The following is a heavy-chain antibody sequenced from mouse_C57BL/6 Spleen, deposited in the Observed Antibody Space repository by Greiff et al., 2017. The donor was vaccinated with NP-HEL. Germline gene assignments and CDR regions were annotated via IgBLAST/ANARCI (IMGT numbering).Heavy chain of an antibody. D-gene: IGHD1-1*01. CDR2: ISDGGSYT. CDR3: ARFYYYGSSYYAMDY. CDR1: GFTFSSYA. J-gene: IGHJ4*01. V-gene: IGHV5-4*03. Sequence: DVKLVESGGGLVKPGGSLKLSCAASGFTFSSYAMSWVRQTPEKRLEWVATISDGGSYTYYPDNVKGRFTISRDNAKNNLYLQMSHLKSEDTAMYYCARFYYYGSSYYAMDYWGQGTSVTVSS.